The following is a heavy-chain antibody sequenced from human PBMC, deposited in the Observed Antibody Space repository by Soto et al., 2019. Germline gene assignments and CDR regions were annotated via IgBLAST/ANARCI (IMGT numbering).Heavy chain of an antibody. CDR1: GFTFNTYD. Sequence: EVQLVESGGGLVKPGGSLRLSCAASGFTFNTYDMNWVRQAPGKGLEWVSSITTSSAYIYYADSLKGRITISRDNAKNSLLLQMKSLRAEDTAVYYCVRSGTARLLRHSWFDTWGQGTLVTVSS. CDR2: ITTSSAYI. J-gene: IGHJ5*02. CDR3: VRSGTARLLRHSWFDT. V-gene: IGHV3-21*01. D-gene: IGHD2-21*01.